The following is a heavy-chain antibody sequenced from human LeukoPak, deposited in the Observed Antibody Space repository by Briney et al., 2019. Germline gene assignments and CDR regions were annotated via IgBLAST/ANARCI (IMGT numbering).Heavy chain of an antibody. V-gene: IGHV7-4-1*02. D-gene: IGHD3-22*01. Sequence: ASVKVSCKASGYTFTSYAMNWVRQAPGQGLEWMGWINTNTGNPTYAQDFTGRFVFSLDTSVGTAYLQISSLKAEDTAVYYCARGSRYYYDSSGCYYFFDYWGQGTLVTVSS. CDR3: ARGSRYYYDSSGCYYFFDY. J-gene: IGHJ4*02. CDR1: GYTFTSYA. CDR2: INTNTGNP.